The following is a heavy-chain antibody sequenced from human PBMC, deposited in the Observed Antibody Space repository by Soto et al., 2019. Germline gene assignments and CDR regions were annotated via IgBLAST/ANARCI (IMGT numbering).Heavy chain of an antibody. CDR3: ARVFPTQLLFYYYYYGMDV. CDR2: IKQDGSEK. D-gene: IGHD2-2*01. Sequence: EVQLVESGGGLVQPGGSLRLSCAASGFTFSSYWMSWVRQAPGNGLEWVANIKQDGSEKYYVDSVKGRFTISRDNAKNSLYLQMNSLRAEDTAVYYCARVFPTQLLFYYYYYGMDVWGQGTTVTVSS. CDR1: GFTFSSYW. V-gene: IGHV3-7*03. J-gene: IGHJ6*02.